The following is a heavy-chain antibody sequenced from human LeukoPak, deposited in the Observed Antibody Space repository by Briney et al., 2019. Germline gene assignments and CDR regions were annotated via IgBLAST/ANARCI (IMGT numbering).Heavy chain of an antibody. V-gene: IGHV4-59*01. CDR3: ARFRYYYDSSGYYYPNWYFDL. Sequence: SETLSLTCTVSGGPISSYYWSWIRQPTGKGLEWIGYIYYSGSTNYNPSLKSRVTISVDTSKNQFSLKLSSVTAADTAVYYCARFRYYYDSSGYYYPNWYFDLWGRGTLVTVSS. CDR1: GGPISSYY. CDR2: IYYSGST. D-gene: IGHD3-22*01. J-gene: IGHJ2*01.